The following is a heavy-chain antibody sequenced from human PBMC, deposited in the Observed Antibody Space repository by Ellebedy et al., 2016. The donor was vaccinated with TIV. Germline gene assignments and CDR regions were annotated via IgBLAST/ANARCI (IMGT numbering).Heavy chain of an antibody. Sequence: MPSETLSLTCTVSGDSMSNYYWSWIRQPPGKPLEWIGYIYYSGSTNYNPSLKSRVTISLDTSKNQFSLRLTSVTAADPAVYYCARLRHYGGDSVWFFDLWGRGTLVTVSS. CDR2: IYYSGST. CDR1: GDSMSNYY. V-gene: IGHV4-59*08. CDR3: ARLRHYGGDSVWFFDL. J-gene: IGHJ2*01. D-gene: IGHD4-23*01.